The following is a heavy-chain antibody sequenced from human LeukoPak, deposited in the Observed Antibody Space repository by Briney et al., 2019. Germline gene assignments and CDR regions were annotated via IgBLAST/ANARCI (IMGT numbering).Heavy chain of an antibody. J-gene: IGHJ6*04. CDR2: IKQDGSEK. CDR1: GFTFSSYW. D-gene: IGHD3-16*01. Sequence: GGSLRLSCAASGFTFSSYWMSWVRQAPGKGLEWVANIKQDGSEKYYVDSVKGRFTISRDNAKNSLYLQMNSLRAEDTVVYYCARASKFGIWDYYYGMDVWGKGTTVTVSS. V-gene: IGHV3-7*03. CDR3: ARASKFGIWDYYYGMDV.